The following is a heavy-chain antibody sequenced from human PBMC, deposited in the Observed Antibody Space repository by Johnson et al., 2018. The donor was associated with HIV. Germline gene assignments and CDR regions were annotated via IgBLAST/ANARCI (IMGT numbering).Heavy chain of an antibody. CDR1: GFTFSSYG. Sequence: QVQLVESGGGVVQPGRSLRLSCAASGFTFSSYGMHWVRQAPGKGLEWVAVIWYDGSNKYYADYVKGRFTISRDNSKNTLYLQMESLRVEDTAIYYCANAWELLGRRAALDIWGQGTMVTVSS. J-gene: IGHJ3*02. CDR3: ANAWELLGRRAALDI. D-gene: IGHD1-26*01. CDR2: IWYDGSNK. V-gene: IGHV3-33*06.